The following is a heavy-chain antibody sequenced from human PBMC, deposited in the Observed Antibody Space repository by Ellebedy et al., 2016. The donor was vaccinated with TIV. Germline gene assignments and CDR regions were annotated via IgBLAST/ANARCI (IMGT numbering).Heavy chain of an antibody. V-gene: IGHV3-23*01. Sequence: GESLKISCAASGLTFSSYALSWVRQAPGKGLEWVSSITGSGGSTYYADSVKGRFTISRDNSKNTLYLQMKSLRAEDTAVYYWAKRERGISWYYFDYWGQGTLVTVSS. CDR2: ITGSGGST. J-gene: IGHJ4*02. CDR1: GLTFSSYA. CDR3: AKRERGISWYYFDY. D-gene: IGHD1-14*01.